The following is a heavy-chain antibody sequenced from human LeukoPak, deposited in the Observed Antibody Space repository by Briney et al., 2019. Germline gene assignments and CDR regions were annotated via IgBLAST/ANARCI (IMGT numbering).Heavy chain of an antibody. Sequence: PSETLSLTCTVSGGSISDFYWNWIRQPPGNGLEWIGYTYYGGSTKYNPSLKSRVTISIDTSKNQLSLKLNSVTAADTAVYYCARGAGWYGIWGQGTLVTVSS. CDR3: ARGAGWYGI. J-gene: IGHJ4*02. CDR1: GGSISDFY. CDR2: TYYGGST. V-gene: IGHV4-59*01. D-gene: IGHD6-19*01.